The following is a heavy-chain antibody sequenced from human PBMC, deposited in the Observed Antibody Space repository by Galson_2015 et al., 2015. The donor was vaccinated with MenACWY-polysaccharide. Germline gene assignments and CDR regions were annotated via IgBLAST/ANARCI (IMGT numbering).Heavy chain of an antibody. V-gene: IGHV1-8*01. CDR2: MNPNSGNT. CDR1: GYTFISYD. Sequence: SVKVSCKASGYTFISYDFNWVRQATGQGLEWMGWMNPNSGNTGYVQKFQGRVTMTRNTSISTAYMELSSLRSEDTAVYYCARVGYYDSSGYSLNAFDIWGQGTMVTVSS. CDR3: ARVGYYDSSGYSLNAFDI. D-gene: IGHD3-22*01. J-gene: IGHJ3*02.